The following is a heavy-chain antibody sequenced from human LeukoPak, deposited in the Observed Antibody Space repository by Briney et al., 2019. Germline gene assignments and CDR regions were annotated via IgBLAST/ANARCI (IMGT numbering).Heavy chain of an antibody. J-gene: IGHJ6*03. Sequence: GSLRLSCTTSGFTFGDYAMSWVRQAPGKGLEWVGFIRSKAYGGTTEYAASVKGRFTISRDDSKSIAYLQMNSLRAEDTAVYYCARPVVPAAMGGYYYYYYMDVWGKGTTVTVSS. CDR3: ARPVVPAAMGGYYYYYYMDV. CDR2: IRSKAYGGTT. CDR1: GFTFGDYA. V-gene: IGHV3-49*04. D-gene: IGHD2-2*01.